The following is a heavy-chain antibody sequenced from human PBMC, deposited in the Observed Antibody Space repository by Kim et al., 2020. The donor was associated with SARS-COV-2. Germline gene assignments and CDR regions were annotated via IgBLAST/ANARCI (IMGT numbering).Heavy chain of an antibody. J-gene: IGHJ6*02. CDR3: AYGSWSYYYYYGMDV. Sequence: QKFQGRVTITRDTSASTAYMELSSLRSEDTAVYYCAYGSWSYYYYYGMDVWGQGTTVTVSS. V-gene: IGHV1-3*01. D-gene: IGHD3-10*01.